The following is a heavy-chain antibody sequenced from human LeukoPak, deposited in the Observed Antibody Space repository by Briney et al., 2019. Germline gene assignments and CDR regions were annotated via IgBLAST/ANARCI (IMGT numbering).Heavy chain of an antibody. CDR1: GYTFTSYD. CDR3: ARSPAGVREKRDL. Sequence: GASVKVSCKASGYTFTSYDINWVRQAPGQGLEWMGWMNPTSGHTGYVQKFQGRITMTRDTSVSTAYMELNSLTSEDTAVYYCARSPAGVREKRDLWGQGTLVIVSS. J-gene: IGHJ5*02. CDR2: MNPTSGHT. D-gene: IGHD3-10*01. V-gene: IGHV1-8*01.